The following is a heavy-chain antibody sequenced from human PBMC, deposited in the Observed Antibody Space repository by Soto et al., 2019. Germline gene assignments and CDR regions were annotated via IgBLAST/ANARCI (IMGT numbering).Heavy chain of an antibody. D-gene: IGHD3-22*01. V-gene: IGHV3-30-3*01. CDR3: VRERFFYDMTGQEA. CDR2: ISYDGSNK. CDR1: GFTFSRSA. Sequence: PGGSLRLSCAASGFTFSRSAVHWVRQAPGKGLEWVAVISYDGSNKYYADSVKGRFTISRDNSKSSVFLQMNSLRVEDTAIYYYVRERFFYDMTGQEAGGQETQVPVSS. J-gene: IGHJ4*02.